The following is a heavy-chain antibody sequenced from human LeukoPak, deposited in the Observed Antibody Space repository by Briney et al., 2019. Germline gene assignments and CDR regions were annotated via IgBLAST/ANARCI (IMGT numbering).Heavy chain of an antibody. D-gene: IGHD2-2*01. V-gene: IGHV3-20*04. Sequence: GGSLRLSRAASGFTFDDYGMSWVRQAPGKGLEWVSGINWNGGSTGYADSVKGRFTISRDNAKNSLYLQMNSLRAEDTALYYCARKVAYCSSTSCEYNWFDPWGQGTLVTVSS. J-gene: IGHJ5*02. CDR1: GFTFDDYG. CDR2: INWNGGST. CDR3: ARKVAYCSSTSCEYNWFDP.